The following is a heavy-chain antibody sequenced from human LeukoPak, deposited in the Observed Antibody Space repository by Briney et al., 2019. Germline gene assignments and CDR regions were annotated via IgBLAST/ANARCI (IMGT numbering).Heavy chain of an antibody. D-gene: IGHD7-27*01. CDR3: ATLTNWGSSFDY. Sequence: SETLSLTCTVSGGSISSYYWSWIRQPPGKGLEWIGRIYTSGSTNYNPSLKSRVTISVDTSKNQFSLKLSSVTAADTAVYYCATLTNWGSSFDYWGQGTLVTVSS. CDR2: IYTSGST. V-gene: IGHV4-4*08. CDR1: GGSISSYY. J-gene: IGHJ4*02.